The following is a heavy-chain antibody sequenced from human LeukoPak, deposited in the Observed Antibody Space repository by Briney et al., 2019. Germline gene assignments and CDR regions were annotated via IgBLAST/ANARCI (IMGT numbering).Heavy chain of an antibody. CDR2: IYHSGST. V-gene: IGHV4-4*02. Sequence: SETLSLTCAVSGGSISSSNWWSWVRQPPGKGLEWIGEIYHSGSTNYNPSLKSRVTISVDKSKNQFSLKLSSVTAADTAVYYCARVAVLWFGEFSFPDYWGQGALVTVSS. J-gene: IGHJ4*02. CDR1: GGSISSSNW. CDR3: ARVAVLWFGEFSFPDY. D-gene: IGHD3-10*01.